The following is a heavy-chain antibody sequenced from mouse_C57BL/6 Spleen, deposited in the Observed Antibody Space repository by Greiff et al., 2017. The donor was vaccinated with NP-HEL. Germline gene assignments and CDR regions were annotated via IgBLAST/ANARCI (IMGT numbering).Heavy chain of an antibody. V-gene: IGHV3-8*01. D-gene: IGHD2-1*01. CDR2: ISYSGST. CDR1: GYSITSDY. CDR3: ARYPIYYGNYPLWYFDV. J-gene: IGHJ1*03. Sequence: VQLQQSGPGLAKPSQTLSLTCSVTGYSITSDYWNWIRKFPGNKLEYMGYISYSGSTYYNPSLKSRISITRDTSKNQYYLQLNSVTTEDTATYYCARYPIYYGNYPLWYFDVWGTGTTVTVSS.